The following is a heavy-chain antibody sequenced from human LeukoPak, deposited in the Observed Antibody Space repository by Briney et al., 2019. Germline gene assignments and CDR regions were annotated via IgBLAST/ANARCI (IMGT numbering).Heavy chain of an antibody. CDR1: GYTFTGYY. V-gene: IGHV1-2*02. Sequence: GASVKVSCKASGYTFTGYYIHWVRQAPGQGLEWMGGISPNNGGTDYAQKFRGRVTMTRDTSISTAYMELSSLRSDDTAVFYCARLGPGAIAFDYWGQGTLVTVSS. J-gene: IGHJ4*02. CDR2: ISPNNGGT. CDR3: ARLGPGAIAFDY. D-gene: IGHD2-2*02.